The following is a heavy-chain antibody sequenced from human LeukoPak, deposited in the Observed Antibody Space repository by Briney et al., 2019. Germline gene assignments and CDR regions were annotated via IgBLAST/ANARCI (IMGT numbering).Heavy chain of an antibody. J-gene: IGHJ4*02. CDR3: ARAYSSGWYGDFDY. CDR1: GFTFSSYA. V-gene: IGHV3-30-3*01. CDR2: ISYDESNK. Sequence: PGGSLRLSCAASGFTFSSYAMHWVRQAPGKGLEWVAVISYDESNKYYVDSVKGRFTISRDNSKNTLYLQMNSLRAEDTAVYYCARAYSSGWYGDFDYWGQGTLATVSS. D-gene: IGHD6-19*01.